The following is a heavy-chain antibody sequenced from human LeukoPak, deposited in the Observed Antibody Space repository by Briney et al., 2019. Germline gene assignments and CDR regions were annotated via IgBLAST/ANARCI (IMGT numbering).Heavy chain of an antibody. J-gene: IGHJ4*02. Sequence: GGSLRLSCAASGFTFSSFAMSWVRQAPGKGLEWVSALSDSGSSTYYADSVKGRFTISRDNAKNSLYLQMNSLRAEDTAVYYCAREIAVAGTVLDYWGQGTLVTVSS. CDR3: AREIAVAGTVLDY. D-gene: IGHD6-19*01. V-gene: IGHV3-23*01. CDR1: GFTFSSFA. CDR2: LSDSGSST.